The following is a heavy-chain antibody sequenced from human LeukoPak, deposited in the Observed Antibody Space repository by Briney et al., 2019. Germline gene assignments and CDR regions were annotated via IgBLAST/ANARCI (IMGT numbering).Heavy chain of an antibody. Sequence: GGSLRLSCAASGFTFSDYYMSWIRQAPGKGLEWVSYISSSGSTIYYADSVKGRFTISRDNAKNSLYLQMNSLRAEDTAVYYCARDMSSGWYVLDYWGQGTLVTVSS. V-gene: IGHV3-11*04. J-gene: IGHJ4*02. CDR2: ISSSGSTI. D-gene: IGHD6-19*01. CDR3: ARDMSSGWYVLDY. CDR1: GFTFSDYY.